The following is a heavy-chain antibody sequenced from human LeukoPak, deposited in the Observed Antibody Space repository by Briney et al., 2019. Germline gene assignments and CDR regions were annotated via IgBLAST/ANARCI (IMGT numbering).Heavy chain of an antibody. CDR3: ASAHCTSTSCYFRPPPLDY. CDR2: IYTSGST. Sequence: PSETLSLTCTVSGGSISSYYWSWIRQPAGKGLEWIGRIYTSGSTNYNPSLKSRVTMSVDTSKNQFSLKLSSVTAADTAVYYCASAHCTSTSCYFRPPPLDYWGQGTLVTVSS. V-gene: IGHV4-4*07. J-gene: IGHJ4*02. CDR1: GGSISSYY. D-gene: IGHD2-2*01.